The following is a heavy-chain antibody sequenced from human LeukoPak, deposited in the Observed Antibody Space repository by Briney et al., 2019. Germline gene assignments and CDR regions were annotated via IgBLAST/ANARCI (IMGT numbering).Heavy chain of an antibody. D-gene: IGHD5-18*01. J-gene: IGHJ4*02. Sequence: ASVKVFCKASGGTFSSYAISWVRQAPGQGLEWMGRIIPILGIANYAQKFQGRVTITADKSTSTAYMELSSLRSEDTAVYYCARSGPTAMVPEDYWGQGTLVTVSS. CDR2: IIPILGIA. CDR3: ARSGPTAMVPEDY. CDR1: GGTFSSYA. V-gene: IGHV1-69*04.